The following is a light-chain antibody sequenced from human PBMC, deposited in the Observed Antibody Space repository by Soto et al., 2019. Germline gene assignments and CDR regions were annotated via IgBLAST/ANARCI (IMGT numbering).Light chain of an antibody. V-gene: IGKV1-27*01. Sequence: DIQMTQSPSSLSSSVGDRVTITCRASQGISNYVAWYQQKPGKPPKLLIYAASTLQSGVPSRFSGSGSGTDFTLTINSLQPEDVATYSCQKYSSVPVFGPGTKVDIK. CDR2: AAS. CDR3: QKYSSVPV. CDR1: QGISNY. J-gene: IGKJ3*01.